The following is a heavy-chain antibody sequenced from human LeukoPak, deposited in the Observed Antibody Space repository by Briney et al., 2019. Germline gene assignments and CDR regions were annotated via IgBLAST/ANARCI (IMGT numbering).Heavy chain of an antibody. J-gene: IGHJ6*03. CDR2: ISYDGSNK. V-gene: IGHV3-30*18. Sequence: GGSLRLSCAASGFTFSSYGMHWVRQAPGKGLEWVAVISYDGSNKYYAGSVKGRFTISRDNSKNTLYLQMNSLRAEDTAVYYCANGYCTNGVCYPYYYYYMDVWGKGTTVTVSS. CDR1: GFTFSSYG. CDR3: ANGYCTNGVCYPYYYYYMDV. D-gene: IGHD2-8*01.